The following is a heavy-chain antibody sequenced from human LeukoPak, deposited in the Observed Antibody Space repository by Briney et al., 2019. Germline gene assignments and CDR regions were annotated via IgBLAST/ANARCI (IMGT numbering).Heavy chain of an antibody. D-gene: IGHD3-22*01. CDR3: AKGTSIGTMTYFDY. V-gene: IGHV3-23*01. CDR1: GFTFSSYA. Sequence: GGSLRLSCAASGFTFSSYAMTWVRQAPGKGLEWVSAISGSGGSTYYADSVKGRFTISRDNSKNTLYLQMHSLRAEDTAVYYCAKGTSIGTMTYFDYWGQGTPVTVSS. CDR2: ISGSGGST. J-gene: IGHJ4*02.